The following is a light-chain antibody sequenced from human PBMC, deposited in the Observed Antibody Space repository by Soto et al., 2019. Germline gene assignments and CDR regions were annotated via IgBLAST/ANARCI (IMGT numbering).Light chain of an antibody. CDR2: GNS. Sequence: QTVVTQPPSVSGAPGQRVTISCTGSSSNIGAGYDVHWYQQLPGTAPKLLIYGNSNRPSGVPDRFSGSKSGTSASLAITGLQAEDEADYYCQSYDSSLSAVVFGGGTKPIVL. V-gene: IGLV1-40*01. J-gene: IGLJ2*01. CDR1: SSNIGAGYD. CDR3: QSYDSSLSAVV.